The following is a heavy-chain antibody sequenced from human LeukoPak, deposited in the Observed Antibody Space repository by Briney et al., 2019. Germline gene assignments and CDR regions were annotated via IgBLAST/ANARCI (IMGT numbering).Heavy chain of an antibody. CDR1: GFTFSSYA. V-gene: IGHV3-23*01. J-gene: IGHJ6*02. CDR3: AKDPTDNYGDYSFYYYYGMDV. D-gene: IGHD4-17*01. Sequence: GGSLRLSCAASGFTFSSYAMSWVRQAPGKGLEWVSAISGSGGSTYYADSVKGRFTISRDNSKNTLYLQMNSLRAEDTAVYYCAKDPTDNYGDYSFYYYYGMDVWGQGTTVTVSS. CDR2: ISGSGGST.